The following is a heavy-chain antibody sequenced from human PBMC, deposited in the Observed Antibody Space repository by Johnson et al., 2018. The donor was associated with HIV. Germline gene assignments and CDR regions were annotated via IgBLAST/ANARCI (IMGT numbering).Heavy chain of an antibody. Sequence: VQLVESGGGLVKPGESLRLSCTVSGFPFTNAWMSWVRQAPGKGLEWVGRFKRKSDGGTTDYAAAVKGRFTISRDDSKNTLYLQMNSLRAEDTAVYYCAKMGEQRGGIGDAFDIWGQGTMVTVSS. CDR3: AKMGEQRGGIGDAFDI. J-gene: IGHJ3*02. D-gene: IGHD3-16*01. CDR1: GFPFTNAW. V-gene: IGHV3-15*01. CDR2: FKRKSDGGTT.